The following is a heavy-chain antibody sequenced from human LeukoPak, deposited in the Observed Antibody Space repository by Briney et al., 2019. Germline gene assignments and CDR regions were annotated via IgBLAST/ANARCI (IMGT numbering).Heavy chain of an antibody. Sequence: SETLSLTCTVSGGSISSYYWSWIRQPPGKGLEWIGYIYYSGSTNYNPSLKSRVTISVDMSMNQFSLKLSSVTAGDTAVYYCARDPGRNYYDSSGSHLWYFDLWGRGTLVTVSS. D-gene: IGHD3-22*01. V-gene: IGHV4-59*01. J-gene: IGHJ2*01. CDR2: IYYSGST. CDR1: GGSISSYY. CDR3: ARDPGRNYYDSSGSHLWYFDL.